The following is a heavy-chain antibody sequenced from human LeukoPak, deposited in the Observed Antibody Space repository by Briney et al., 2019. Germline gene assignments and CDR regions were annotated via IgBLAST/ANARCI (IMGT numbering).Heavy chain of an antibody. V-gene: IGHV3-48*01. CDR3: ARSVFQGAFDI. D-gene: IGHD5/OR15-5a*01. Sequence: GGSLRLSCAASGFTFSSYSMNWVRQAPGKGLEWVSYISSSSSTIQYADSVKGRFTISRDNAKDSLYLQMNSLRAEDTAVHFCARSVFQGAFDIWGQGTLVTVSS. CDR2: ISSSSSTI. CDR1: GFTFSSYS. J-gene: IGHJ3*02.